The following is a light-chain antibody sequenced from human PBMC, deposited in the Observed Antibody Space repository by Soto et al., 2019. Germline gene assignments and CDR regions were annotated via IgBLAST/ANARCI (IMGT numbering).Light chain of an antibody. CDR2: EVS. CDR3: FSFTTDWTHV. Sequence: QSALSQPASVSGSPGQSITISCTGTSSDVGAYNYVSWFQQHPGKAPTLIISEVSNRPSGVSNRFSGSKSCNAASLTISGLQAEDEADYFCFSFTTDWTHVFGTGTKLTVL. CDR1: SSDVGAYNY. J-gene: IGLJ1*01. V-gene: IGLV2-14*01.